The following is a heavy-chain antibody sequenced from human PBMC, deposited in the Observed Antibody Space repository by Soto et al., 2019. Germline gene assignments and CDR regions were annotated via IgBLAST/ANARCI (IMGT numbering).Heavy chain of an antibody. CDR1: GFTVSNNY. Sequence: EVQLVESGGGLIQPGGSLRLSCAVSGFTVSNNYMSWVRQAPGKGLEGVSVIYSGGYTAYGDSVKGRFTISRDNSKNTLFLQKNARRADAGAGYSGAPRGGGGGYWGQGTLVTVSS. J-gene: IGHJ4*02. CDR3: APRGGGGGY. CDR2: IYSGGYT. D-gene: IGHD3-10*01. V-gene: IGHV3-53*01.